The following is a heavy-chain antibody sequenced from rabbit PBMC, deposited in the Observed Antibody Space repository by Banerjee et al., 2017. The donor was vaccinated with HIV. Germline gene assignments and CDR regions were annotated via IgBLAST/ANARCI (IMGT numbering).Heavy chain of an antibody. CDR1: GFSFSSRYW. Sequence: QEQLEESGGDLVKPEGSLTLTCTASGFSFSSRYWICWVRQAPGKGLEWIGCMNAGTSGGSYYARWAKCRFTISKTSSTTVTLQMTSLTAADTATYFCAREGSSSGHAGDLWGPGTLVTVS. V-gene: IGHV1S45*01. CDR2: MNAGTSGGS. D-gene: IGHD1-1*01. CDR3: AREGSSSGHAGDL. J-gene: IGHJ6*01.